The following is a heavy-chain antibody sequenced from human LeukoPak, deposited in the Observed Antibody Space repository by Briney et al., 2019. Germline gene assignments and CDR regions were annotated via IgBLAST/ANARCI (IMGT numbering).Heavy chain of an antibody. J-gene: IGHJ4*02. D-gene: IGHD1-26*01. Sequence: SETLSLTCTVSGGSISSSSYFWGWIRQPPGKGLGWIGSIYYSGSTYYNPSLKSRVTISVDTSKNQFSLKLSSVTAADTAVYYCARDFEVGATSFFDYWGQGTLVTVSS. CDR1: GGSISSSSYF. V-gene: IGHV4-39*07. CDR3: ARDFEVGATSFFDY. CDR2: IYYSGST.